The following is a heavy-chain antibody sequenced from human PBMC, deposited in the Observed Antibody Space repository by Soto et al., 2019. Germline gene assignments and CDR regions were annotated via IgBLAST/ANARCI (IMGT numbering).Heavy chain of an antibody. V-gene: IGHV4-38-2*01. CDR3: ARTQFYSGSGNSRNLMFDP. CDR2: IYHSGTT. J-gene: IGHJ5*02. Sequence: AETLSLTYAVSGDSISSGYYWAWIQQPPRKGLEWVASIYHSGTTYYNPSLTSRVTISVDTSKNQFSLKLSSMTAADTAVYYCARTQFYSGSGNSRNLMFDPWGQGIQVTVSS. CDR1: GDSISSGYY. D-gene: IGHD3-10*01.